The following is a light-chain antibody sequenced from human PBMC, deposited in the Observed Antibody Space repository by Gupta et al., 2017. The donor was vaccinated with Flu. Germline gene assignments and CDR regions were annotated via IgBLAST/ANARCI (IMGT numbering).Light chain of an antibody. Sequence: QAVVTQEPSLPVSPGGTVTLTCGCSTGAVTNRHYPYWFQQKPGQAPRTLIYDTTNKHSWTPARFSGSLLADKAALTLSGAQPEDEADYYCLLSYNGPRVFGGGTKLTVL. CDR3: LLSYNGPRV. V-gene: IGLV7-46*01. J-gene: IGLJ3*02. CDR2: DTT. CDR1: TGAVTNRHY.